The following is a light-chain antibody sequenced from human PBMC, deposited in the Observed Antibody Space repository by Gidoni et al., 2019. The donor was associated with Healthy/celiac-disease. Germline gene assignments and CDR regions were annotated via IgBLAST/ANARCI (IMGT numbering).Light chain of an antibody. V-gene: IGLV2-23*03. CDR3: CSYAGSSTFVV. CDR2: EGS. J-gene: IGLJ2*01. Sequence: HSALTQPASVSGSPGQSITISCTGTSSYVWSYNLGSWYQQHPGKAPKLMIYEGSKLPSGVSKRYSGSKSGNTASLTISGLQAEDEADYYCCSYAGSSTFVVFGGGTKLTVL. CDR1: SSYVWSYNL.